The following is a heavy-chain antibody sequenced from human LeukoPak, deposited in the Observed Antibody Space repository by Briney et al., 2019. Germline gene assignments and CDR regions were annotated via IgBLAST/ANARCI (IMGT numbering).Heavy chain of an antibody. CDR2: IYYGGTT. J-gene: IGHJ4*02. Sequence: PSETLSLTCTVSGDSVSSNYWSWIRQPPGKGLEWIGYIYYGGTTTYSPSLESRFTISVDTSKNQFSLRLSSVTAADTAVYYCARIQSSSSPFDYWGQGTLVTVSS. D-gene: IGHD2-2*01. CDR3: ARIQSSSSPFDY. V-gene: IGHV4-59*02. CDR1: GDSVSSNY.